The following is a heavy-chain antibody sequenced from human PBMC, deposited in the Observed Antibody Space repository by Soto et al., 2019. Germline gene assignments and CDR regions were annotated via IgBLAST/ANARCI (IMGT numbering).Heavy chain of an antibody. CDR3: ARVKGSGYHNWFDP. CDR2: INAGNWNT. D-gene: IGHD3-22*01. V-gene: IGHV1-18*01. J-gene: IGHJ5*02. CDR1: GGTFSSYA. Sequence: ASVKVSCKASGGTFSSYAISWVRQAPGQRLEWMGWINAGNWNTNYAQKLQGRVTMTTDTSTSTAYMELRSLRSDDTAVYYCARVKGSGYHNWFDPWGQGTLVTVSS.